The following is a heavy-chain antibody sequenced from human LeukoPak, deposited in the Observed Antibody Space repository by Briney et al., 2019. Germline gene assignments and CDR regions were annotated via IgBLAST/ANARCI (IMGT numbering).Heavy chain of an antibody. CDR1: GGTFSSYA. CDR3: ARAGYCSSTSCIGFDY. J-gene: IGHJ4*02. CDR2: IIPILGIA. Sequence: SVTVSCKASGGTFSSYAISWVRQAPGQGLEWMGRIIPILGIANYAQKFQGRVTITADKSTSTAYMELSSLRSEDTAVYYCARAGYCSSTSCIGFDYWGQGTLVTVS. D-gene: IGHD2-2*01. V-gene: IGHV1-69*04.